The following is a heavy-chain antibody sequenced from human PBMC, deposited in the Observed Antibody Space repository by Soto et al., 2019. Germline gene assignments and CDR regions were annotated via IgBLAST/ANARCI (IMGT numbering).Heavy chain of an antibody. V-gene: IGHV3-23*01. CDR3: AAEVGNGGPLLDF. CDR2: IDRTGGAT. J-gene: IGHJ4*02. Sequence: PGGSLRLSVVAAGFAVHDDARSWVSQAPGKGLEWVSTIDRTGGATHYADSVKGRFTISRDNSKDTLFLHMNILGVEDAAQYYCAAEVGNGGPLLDFWGQGTLVTVSS. CDR1: GFAVHDDA. D-gene: IGHD2-8*01.